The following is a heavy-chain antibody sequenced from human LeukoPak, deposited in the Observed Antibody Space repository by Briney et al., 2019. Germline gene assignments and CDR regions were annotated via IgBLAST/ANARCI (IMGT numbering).Heavy chain of an antibody. CDR3: AKDRGYSSGRDFDF. CDR2: ISASGDYT. D-gene: IGHD6-19*01. J-gene: IGHJ4*02. Sequence: GGSLRLSCAASGFTFSSYAMSWVRQARGKGLEWVSVISASGDYTYYAHSVKGRFTISRDNSKNTLYLQMNSLRAEDTAVYYCAKDRGYSSGRDFDFWGQGTLVTVSS. V-gene: IGHV3-23*01. CDR1: GFTFSSYA.